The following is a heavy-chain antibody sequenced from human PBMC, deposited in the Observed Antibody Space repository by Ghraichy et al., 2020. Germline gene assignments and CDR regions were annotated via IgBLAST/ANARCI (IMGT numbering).Heavy chain of an antibody. CDR2: IYYSGST. D-gene: IGHD6-13*01. Sequence: SETLSLTCTVSGGSISSYYWSWIRQPPGKGLEWIGYIYYSGSTNYNPSLKSRVTISVDTSKNQFSLKLSSVTAADTAVYYCAREGIAAAGTRAFDIWGQGTMVTVSS. J-gene: IGHJ3*02. CDR3: AREGIAAAGTRAFDI. V-gene: IGHV4-59*01. CDR1: GGSISSYY.